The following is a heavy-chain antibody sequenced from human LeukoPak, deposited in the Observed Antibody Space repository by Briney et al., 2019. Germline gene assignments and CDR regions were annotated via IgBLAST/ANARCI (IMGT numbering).Heavy chain of an antibody. CDR3: ARDGDGYKSIPFDY. Sequence: PGGSLRLSCAASGSTFSNYWMSWVRQPPGKGPEWVANIKQDGSEKYYVDSVKGRFTISRDNAKNSLYLQMNNLSIEDTAVYYCARDGDGYKSIPFDYWGQGALVTVSS. V-gene: IGHV3-7*01. CDR1: GSTFSNYW. CDR2: IKQDGSEK. J-gene: IGHJ4*02. D-gene: IGHD5-24*01.